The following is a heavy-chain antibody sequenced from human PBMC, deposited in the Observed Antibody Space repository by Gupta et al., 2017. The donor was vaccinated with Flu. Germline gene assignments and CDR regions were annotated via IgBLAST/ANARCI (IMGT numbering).Heavy chain of an antibody. D-gene: IGHD2-2*01. Sequence: QVQLVQSGAEVKKSGASVKLSCKASGYSFMSYYVHWVRQAAGQGLEWMGIINPSSGSTSYAKKFQGRITMTRDTSTSTVYMELSSLRSEDTAMYYCARDVSRIVVVPAAAPGDNCFDPWGQGTLVTVSS. V-gene: IGHV1-46*01. CDR3: ARDVSRIVVVPAAAPGDNCFDP. CDR1: GYSFMSYY. CDR2: INPSSGST. J-gene: IGHJ5*02.